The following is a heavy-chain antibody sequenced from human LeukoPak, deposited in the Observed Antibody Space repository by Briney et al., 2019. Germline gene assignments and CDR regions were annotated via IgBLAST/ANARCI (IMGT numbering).Heavy chain of an antibody. V-gene: IGHV3-30*03. CDR3: ARGSNYYAMDV. Sequence: GGSLRLSCAASGFTLSNFAMHWVRQSPGKGLEWVAFTSNDRSNEYYADSVKGRFTTSRDNSKNTLYLQLNSLRPEGTAVYYCARGSNYYAMDVWGRGTTVTVSS. CDR1: GFTLSNFA. J-gene: IGHJ6*02. CDR2: TSNDRSNE.